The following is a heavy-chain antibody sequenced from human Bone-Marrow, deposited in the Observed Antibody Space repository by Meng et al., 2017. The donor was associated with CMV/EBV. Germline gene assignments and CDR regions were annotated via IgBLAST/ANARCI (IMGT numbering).Heavy chain of an antibody. CDR1: GGTFSSYA. Sequence: SVKVSCKASGGTFSSYAISWVRQAPGQGLEWMGGIIPILGIANYAQKFQGRVTITTDESTTTGYMDLSSLRSDDTAVYYCARGLGARQTGSQPLQYYYGMAVWGQGTTVTVSS. CDR2: IIPILGIA. V-gene: IGHV1-69*10. D-gene: IGHD6-6*01. CDR3: ARGLGARQTGSQPLQYYYGMAV. J-gene: IGHJ6*02.